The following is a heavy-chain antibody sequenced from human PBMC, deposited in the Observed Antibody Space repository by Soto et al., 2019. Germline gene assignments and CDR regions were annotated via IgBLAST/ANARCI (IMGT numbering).Heavy chain of an antibody. CDR3: ARSLGYCSSTSCYGPRNSAYYFDY. CDR2: ISSSSSYI. Sequence: GGSLSLSCAASGFTFSSYSMNWVRQAPGKGLEWVSSISSSSSYIYYADSVKGRFTISRDNAKNSLYLQMNSLRAEDTAVYYCARSLGYCSSTSCYGPRNSAYYFDYWGQGTLVTVSS. CDR1: GFTFSSYS. V-gene: IGHV3-21*01. D-gene: IGHD2-2*01. J-gene: IGHJ4*02.